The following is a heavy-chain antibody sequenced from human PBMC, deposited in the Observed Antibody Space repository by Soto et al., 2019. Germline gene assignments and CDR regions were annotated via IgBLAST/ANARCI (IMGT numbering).Heavy chain of an antibody. CDR1: GASVSSGNQY. D-gene: IGHD6-19*01. J-gene: IGHJ4*02. CDR2: IYNSVIT. CDR3: ARGWDANS. V-gene: IGHV4-61*01. Sequence: PSETLSLTCTVSGASVSSGNQYWSWIRQPPGKRLEWIGFIYNSVITNYSPSLKSRVSISADTSRNQFSLKMISVTAADTAVYYCARGWDANSWGQGALVTVSS.